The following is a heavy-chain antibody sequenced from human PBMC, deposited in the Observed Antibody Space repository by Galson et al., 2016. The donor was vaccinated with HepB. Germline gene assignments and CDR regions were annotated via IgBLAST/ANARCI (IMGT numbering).Heavy chain of an antibody. CDR3: ASYRYQVHWYFDL. CDR2: VFQSGST. CDR1: GGSISTDDW. J-gene: IGHJ2*01. V-gene: IGHV4-4*02. D-gene: IGHD5-18*01. Sequence: SETLSLTCAVSGGSISTDDWWTWVRLPPGKGLAWIGEVFQSGSTNYNPSLKSRVTISLDKSMNLFSLTLTSVTAADTAVYYCASYRYQVHWYFDLWGRGTPVTVSS.